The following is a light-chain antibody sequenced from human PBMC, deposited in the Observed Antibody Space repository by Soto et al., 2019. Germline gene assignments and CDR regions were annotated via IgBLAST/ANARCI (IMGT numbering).Light chain of an antibody. Sequence: QSVLTQPPSASGTPGQRVTISCSGSSSNIGSNTVNWYQQLPGTAPKPLIYSNNQRPSGVPDRFSGSKSGTSASLAISGLQSEDEADYYCAAWDDSLNGPYVFGTGTRAPS. J-gene: IGLJ1*01. CDR2: SNN. CDR3: AAWDDSLNGPYV. CDR1: SSNIGSNT. V-gene: IGLV1-44*01.